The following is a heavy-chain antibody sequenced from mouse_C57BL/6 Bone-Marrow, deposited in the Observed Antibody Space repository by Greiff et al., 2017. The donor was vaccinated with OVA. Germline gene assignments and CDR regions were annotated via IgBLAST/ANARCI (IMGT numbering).Heavy chain of an antibody. J-gene: IGHJ1*03. D-gene: IGHD1-1*01. CDR1: GYTFTSYW. CDR2: IDPSDSYT. Sequence: QVQLQQSGAELVMPGASVKLSCKASGYTFTSYWMHWVKQRPGQGLEWIGEIDPSDSYTNYNQKFKGKSTLTVDKSSSTAYMQLSSLTSEDSAVYYCARYPYGSSSYWYFDVWGTGTTVTVSS. V-gene: IGHV1-69*01. CDR3: ARYPYGSSSYWYFDV.